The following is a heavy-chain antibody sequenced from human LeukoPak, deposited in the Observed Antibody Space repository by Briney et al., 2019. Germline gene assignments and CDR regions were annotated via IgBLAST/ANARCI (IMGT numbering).Heavy chain of an antibody. J-gene: IGHJ4*02. D-gene: IGHD5-12*01. CDR3: AKGRCSGPGCDSFDY. CDR1: GLVFGKYA. Sequence: PGGSLRLSCAASGLVFGKYAMAWVRQAPGKGLECVSIISDDSSFTYYLDSVKGRSTIFRDNSKNTLYLNMNSLKAEDTAVYYCAKGRCSGPGCDSFDYWGQGALVTVSS. V-gene: IGHV3-23*01. CDR2: ISDDSSFT.